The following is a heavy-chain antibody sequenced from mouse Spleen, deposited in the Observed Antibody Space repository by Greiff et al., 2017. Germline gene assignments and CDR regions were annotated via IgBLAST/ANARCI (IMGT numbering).Heavy chain of an antibody. CDR3: ARADYGTYGFDY. CDR2: IYPGSGST. Sequence: VQLQQPGAELVKPGASVKMSCKASGYTFTSYWITWVKQRPGQGLEWIGDIYPGSGSTNYNEKFKSKATLTVDTSSSTAYMQLSSLTSEDSAVYYCARADYGTYGFDYWGQGTTLTVSS. D-gene: IGHD1-1*01. J-gene: IGHJ2*01. CDR1: GYTFTSYW. V-gene: IGHV1-55*01.